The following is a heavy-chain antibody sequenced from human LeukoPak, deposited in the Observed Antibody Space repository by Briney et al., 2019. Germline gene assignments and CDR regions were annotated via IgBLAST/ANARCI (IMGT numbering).Heavy chain of an antibody. CDR3: AKNYYGSGSYYNEVY. Sequence: GGSLRLSCAASGFTFSSYGMHWVRQAPGKGLEWAAVISYDGSNKYYADSVKGRFTISRDNSKNTLYLQMNSLRAEDTAVYYCAKNYYGSGSYYNEVYWGQGTLVTVSS. D-gene: IGHD3-10*01. CDR1: GFTFSSYG. CDR2: ISYDGSNK. V-gene: IGHV3-30*18. J-gene: IGHJ4*02.